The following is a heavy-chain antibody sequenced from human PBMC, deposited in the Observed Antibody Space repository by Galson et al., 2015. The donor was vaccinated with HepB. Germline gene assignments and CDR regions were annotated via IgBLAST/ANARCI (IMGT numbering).Heavy chain of an antibody. D-gene: IGHD1-26*01. CDR3: ALDPDTRGYSNFQD. J-gene: IGHJ1*01. CDR2: IKSDGRST. CDR1: GFTFSYYW. Sequence: SLRLSCAVSGFTFSYYWMHWVRQAPGKGLVWVSRIKSDGRSTTYADSVKGRFTISRDNAKNTLYLQLNSLRGEDTAVYYCALDPDTRGYSNFQDWGQGTLVTVSS. V-gene: IGHV3-74*01.